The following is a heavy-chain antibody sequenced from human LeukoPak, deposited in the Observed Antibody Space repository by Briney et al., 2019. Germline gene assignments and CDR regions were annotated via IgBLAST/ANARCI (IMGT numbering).Heavy chain of an antibody. CDR2: INPKGAAT. CDR3: AXXXGXXXXFDY. J-gene: IGHJ4*02. Sequence: XVRQAPGQGXXWMGWINPKGAATKYVRKFQGRVTMTRDTSITTGYLELINLTSDDTAVYFCAXXXGXXXXFDYWGXGXLVTVSS. V-gene: IGHV1-2*02.